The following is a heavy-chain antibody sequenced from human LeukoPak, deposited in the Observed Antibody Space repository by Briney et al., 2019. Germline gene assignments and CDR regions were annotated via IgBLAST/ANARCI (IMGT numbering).Heavy chain of an antibody. CDR3: ARGRRDNWFDP. CDR1: GGSFSGYY. Sequence: SETLSLTCAVYGGSFSGYYRSWIRQPPGKGLEWIGEINHSGSTNHNPSLKSRVTISVDTSKNQFSLKLSSVTAADTAVYYCARGRRDNWFDPWGQGTLVTVSS. J-gene: IGHJ5*02. CDR2: INHSGST. V-gene: IGHV4-34*01.